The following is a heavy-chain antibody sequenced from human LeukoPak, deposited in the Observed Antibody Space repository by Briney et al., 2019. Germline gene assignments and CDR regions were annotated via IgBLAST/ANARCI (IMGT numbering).Heavy chain of an antibody. CDR1: GGSISSYY. V-gene: IGHV4-59*01. Sequence: SETLSLACTVSGGSISSYYWSWIRQPPGKGLEWIGYIYYSGSTNYNPSLKSRVTISVDTSKNQFSLKLSSVTAADTAVYYCARDMHLSHYASDAFDIWGQGTMVTVSS. CDR2: IYYSGST. CDR3: ARDMHLSHYASDAFDI. J-gene: IGHJ3*02. D-gene: IGHD3-16*01.